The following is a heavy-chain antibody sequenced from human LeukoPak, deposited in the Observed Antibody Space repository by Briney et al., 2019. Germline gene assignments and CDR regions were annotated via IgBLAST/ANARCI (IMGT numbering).Heavy chain of an antibody. CDR2: IYTSGST. D-gene: IGHD5-18*01. V-gene: IGHV4-4*07. Sequence: SETLSLTCTVSGGSISSYYWCWIRQPAGKGLEWIGRIYTSGSTNYNPSLKSRVTMSVDTSKNQFSLKLSSVTAADTAVYYCARDTAMVTYFDYWGQGTLVTVSS. CDR3: ARDTAMVTYFDY. CDR1: GGSISSYY. J-gene: IGHJ4*02.